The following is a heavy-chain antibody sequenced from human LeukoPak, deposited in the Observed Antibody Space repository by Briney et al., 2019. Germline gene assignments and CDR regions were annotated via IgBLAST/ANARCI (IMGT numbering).Heavy chain of an antibody. V-gene: IGHV4-39*02. CDR1: GGSISSSSYY. CDR3: AREGGYSSGWYVGSAFDI. D-gene: IGHD6-19*01. CDR2: IYYSGST. Sequence: SETLSLTCTVSGGSISSSSYYWGWIRQPPGKGLEWIGSIYYSGSTYYNPSLKSRVTISVDTSKNQFSLKLSSVTAADTAVYYCAREGGYSSGWYVGSAFDIWGQGTMVTVSS. J-gene: IGHJ3*02.